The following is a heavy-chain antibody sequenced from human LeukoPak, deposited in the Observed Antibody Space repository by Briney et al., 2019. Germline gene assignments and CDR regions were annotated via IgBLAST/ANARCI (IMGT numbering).Heavy chain of an antibody. J-gene: IGHJ4*02. D-gene: IGHD2-8*02. CDR1: GFTFSSYA. Sequence: GGSLRLSCAASGFTFSSYAMHWVRQAPGKGLEWVAVIWYDGSNKYYADSVKGRFTISRDNSKNTLYLQMNSLGAEDTAVYYCARDYSQYCDYWGQGTLVTVSS. V-gene: IGHV3-33*08. CDR3: ARDYSQYCDY. CDR2: IWYDGSNK.